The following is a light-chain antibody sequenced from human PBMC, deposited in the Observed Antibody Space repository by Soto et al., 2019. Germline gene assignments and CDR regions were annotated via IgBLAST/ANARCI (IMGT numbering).Light chain of an antibody. CDR2: GSS. CDR3: QQYGSSPHT. V-gene: IGKV3-20*01. Sequence: EIVLTQSPGTLSLSPGERATVSCRASQSVSSSYLAWYQQKLGQAPRLLIYGSSSRATGIPDRFSGSGSGTDFTLPISRLEPEDLAVYYCQQYGSSPHTFGQGTKLEIK. CDR1: QSVSSSY. J-gene: IGKJ2*01.